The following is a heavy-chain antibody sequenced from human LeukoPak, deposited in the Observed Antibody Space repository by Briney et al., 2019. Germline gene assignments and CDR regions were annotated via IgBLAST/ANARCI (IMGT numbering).Heavy chain of an antibody. CDR1: GGTFSSYA. J-gene: IGHJ5*02. Sequence: ASVKVSCKASGGTFSSYAISWVRQAPGQGLEWMGRIIPILGIANYAQKFQGRVTITADKSTSTAYMELSSLRSEDTAVYYCASLPTPTYYYDSSGYYYVEAPWPWGQGTLVTVSS. D-gene: IGHD3-22*01. CDR3: ASLPTPTYYYDSSGYYYVEAPWP. CDR2: IIPILGIA. V-gene: IGHV1-69*04.